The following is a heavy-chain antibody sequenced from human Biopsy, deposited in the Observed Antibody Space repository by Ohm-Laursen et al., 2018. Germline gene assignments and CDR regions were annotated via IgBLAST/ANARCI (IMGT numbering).Heavy chain of an antibody. CDR2: INSMFGTT. J-gene: IGHJ4*02. D-gene: IGHD1-1*01. CDR1: GGTFSSFG. CDR3: AKRDVERGRPLAY. Sequence: VKISCKASGGTFSSFGISWVRQAPGQGLEWMGEINSMFGTTNYAQTFQGRVTITADESTSTAYMEVSSLRSEDTAVYYCAKRDVERGRPLAYWGQGTLVTISS. V-gene: IGHV1-69*13.